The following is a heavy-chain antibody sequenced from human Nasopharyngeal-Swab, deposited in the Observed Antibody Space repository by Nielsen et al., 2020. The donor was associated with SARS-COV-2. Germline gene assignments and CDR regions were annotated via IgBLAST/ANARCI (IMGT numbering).Heavy chain of an antibody. CDR3: TRACSGGSCRASFDY. J-gene: IGHJ4*02. CDR2: IRSKAYGGTT. D-gene: IGHD2-15*01. CDR1: GFTFGAYA. V-gene: IGHV3-49*03. Sequence: GWALRLSCTVSGFTFGAYAMSWFRQAQGQGLERVGCIRSKAYGGTTEYAASVKGRFTISRDDSKSIAYLQMNSLKTEDTAVYYCTRACSGGSCRASFDYWGQGTLVTVSS.